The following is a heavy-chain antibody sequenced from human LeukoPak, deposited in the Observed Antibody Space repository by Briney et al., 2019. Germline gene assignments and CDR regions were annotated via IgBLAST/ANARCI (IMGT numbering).Heavy chain of an antibody. CDR3: ARAFYSNSWYHKEDFFDY. D-gene: IGHD6-13*01. J-gene: IGHJ4*02. Sequence: SETLSVTCAVYGGSFSDYYWSWIRQPPGKGLEWIGEINHSGSTNYNPSLKSRVTISVDTSKNQFSLKLSSVTAADTAVYYCARAFYSNSWYHKEDFFDYWGQGTPVTVSS. V-gene: IGHV4-34*01. CDR2: INHSGST. CDR1: GGSFSDYY.